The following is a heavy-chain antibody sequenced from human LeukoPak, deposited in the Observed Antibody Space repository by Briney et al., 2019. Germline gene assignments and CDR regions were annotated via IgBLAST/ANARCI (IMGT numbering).Heavy chain of an antibody. CDR3: ARAGSDNYYSGVNY. Sequence: GGSLRLSCAASGFTVSSTYMSWVRQAPGKGLEWVSVIYGNAGSTFYADSVRGRFTISRDNSKNTLYLQMDSLRAEDTAIYYCARAGSDNYYSGVNYWGQGTLVTVSS. D-gene: IGHD3-22*01. J-gene: IGHJ4*02. CDR1: GFTVSSTY. V-gene: IGHV3-53*01. CDR2: IYGNAGST.